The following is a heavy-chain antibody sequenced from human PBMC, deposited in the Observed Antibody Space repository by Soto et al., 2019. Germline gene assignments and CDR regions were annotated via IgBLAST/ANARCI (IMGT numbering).Heavy chain of an antibody. CDR3: ARHDNDFWSRYSTVYYYSFGMDV. CDR2: IYYSGST. D-gene: IGHD3-3*01. V-gene: IGHV4-39*01. J-gene: IGHJ6*02. CDR1: GGSISSSSYY. Sequence: SETLSLTCTVSGGSISSSSYYWGWIRQPPGKGLEWIWSIYYSGSTYYNPSLKSRVTISVDTSKNQFSLKLSSVTAADTAVYYCARHDNDFWSRYSTVYYYSFGMDVWGQGTTVTVSS.